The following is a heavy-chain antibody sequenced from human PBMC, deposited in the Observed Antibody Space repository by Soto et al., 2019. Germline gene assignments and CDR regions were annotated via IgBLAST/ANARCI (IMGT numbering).Heavy chain of an antibody. CDR2: FGVDYVT. CDR1: GFSFSNYA. J-gene: IGHJ4*02. D-gene: IGHD2-8*02. V-gene: IGHV3-23*01. Sequence: EVQLLESGGGLIQPGGSLRLSSATFGFSFSNYAMSWVRQAPGKGLEWVSGFGVDYVTYYADSVRGRFTISRDNSKNTLYLQMNSLRAEDTALYYCAKAKGSFDHTGPDQWGQGTLVTVSS. CDR3: AKAKGSFDHTGPDQ.